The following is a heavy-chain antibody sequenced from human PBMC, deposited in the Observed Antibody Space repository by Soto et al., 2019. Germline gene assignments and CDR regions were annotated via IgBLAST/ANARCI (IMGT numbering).Heavy chain of an antibody. CDR1: GGTFSSYS. CDR3: ARDGGRHSGGIDY. J-gene: IGHJ4*02. Sequence: QVQLVQSGAEVKKPGSSVEVSCKASGGTFSSYSINWVRQAPGQGLEWMGEIIPIFGTANYAQKFQGGVTITGDESTSTAYMELSSLRSEDTAVYYCARDGGRHSGGIDYWGQGTLVNVSS. CDR2: IIPIFGTA. V-gene: IGHV1-69*01. D-gene: IGHD1-26*01.